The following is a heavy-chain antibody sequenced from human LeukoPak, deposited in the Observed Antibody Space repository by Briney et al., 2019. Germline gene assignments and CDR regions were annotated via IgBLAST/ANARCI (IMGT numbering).Heavy chain of an antibody. CDR2: TSAYNGNT. CDR3: ARWGSSPNRYYYYMDV. Sequence: ASVKVSCKASGYTFTSYGISWVRQAPGQGLEWMGWTSAYNGNTNYAQKLQGRVTMTTDTSTSTAYMELRSLRSDDTAVYYCARWGSSPNRYYYYMDVWGKGTTVTVSS. V-gene: IGHV1-18*01. J-gene: IGHJ6*03. CDR1: GYTFTSYG. D-gene: IGHD6-13*01.